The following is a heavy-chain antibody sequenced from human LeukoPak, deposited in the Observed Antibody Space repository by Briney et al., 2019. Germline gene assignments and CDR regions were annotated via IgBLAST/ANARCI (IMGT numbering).Heavy chain of an antibody. D-gene: IGHD5-18*01. J-gene: IGHJ2*01. V-gene: IGHV3-30*04. Sequence: GTSPRLSCAASGFTFNIYAMHWVRQAPGKGLEWVAVISYDGSNKYYADSVKGRFTISRDNSKNTLYLQMNSLRAEDTAVYYCARTSDSYGTGWYFDLWGRGTLVTVSS. CDR1: GFTFNIYA. CDR3: ARTSDSYGTGWYFDL. CDR2: ISYDGSNK.